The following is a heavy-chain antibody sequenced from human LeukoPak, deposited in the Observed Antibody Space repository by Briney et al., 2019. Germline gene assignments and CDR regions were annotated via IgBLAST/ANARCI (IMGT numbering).Heavy chain of an antibody. Sequence: PGGSLRLSCAASGFPFSTHSLNWVRQAPGKGLEWVAVIWYDGSNKYYADSVKGRFTISRDNSKNTLYLQMNSLRAEDTAVYYCARDYLDWYFDLWGRGTLVTVSS. J-gene: IGHJ2*01. CDR2: IWYDGSNK. CDR1: GFPFSTHS. V-gene: IGHV3-33*08. CDR3: ARDYLDWYFDL.